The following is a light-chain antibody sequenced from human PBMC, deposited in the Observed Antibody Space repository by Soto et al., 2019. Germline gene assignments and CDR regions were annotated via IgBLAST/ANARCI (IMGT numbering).Light chain of an antibody. Sequence: DIQMTQSPSSLSASVGDRVTITCRASQDISNYLAWYQQKPGKVPKLLIYAASTLQSGVPSRFSGSGSGTDFTLTISSLQPEDVATYYCQKYNSAPRTFGGGTKLEIK. CDR3: QKYNSAPRT. CDR1: QDISNY. J-gene: IGKJ4*01. V-gene: IGKV1-27*01. CDR2: AAS.